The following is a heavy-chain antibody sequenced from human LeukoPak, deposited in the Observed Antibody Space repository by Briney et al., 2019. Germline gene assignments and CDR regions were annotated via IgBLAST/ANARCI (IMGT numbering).Heavy chain of an antibody. J-gene: IGHJ6*02. CDR3: ARDMGGYYGPIYYYYGMDV. Sequence: SETLSLTCTVSGGSISSYYWSWIRQPPGKGLEWIGYIYYSGSTNYNPSLKSRVTISVGTSKNQFSLKLSSVTAADTAVYYCARDMGGYYGPIYYYYGMDVWGQGTTVTVSS. V-gene: IGHV4-59*01. CDR2: IYYSGST. D-gene: IGHD3-3*01. CDR1: GGSISSYY.